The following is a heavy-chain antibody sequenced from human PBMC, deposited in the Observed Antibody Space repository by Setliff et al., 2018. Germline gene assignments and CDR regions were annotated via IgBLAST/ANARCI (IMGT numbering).Heavy chain of an antibody. CDR3: VRDRAAIVVGPPTAAFDI. CDR1: GLTLAKYG. V-gene: IGHV1-18*01. CDR2: ISGYNGYT. J-gene: IGHJ3*02. Sequence: ASVKVPCKAFGLTLAKYGTSWVRQAPGQGLEWMGWISGYNGYTVYAQKLQGRVTLTTDTSTGTAYMEVRSLRSDDTAQYYCVRDRAAIVVGPPTAAFDIWGQGTMVTVSS. D-gene: IGHD2-2*01.